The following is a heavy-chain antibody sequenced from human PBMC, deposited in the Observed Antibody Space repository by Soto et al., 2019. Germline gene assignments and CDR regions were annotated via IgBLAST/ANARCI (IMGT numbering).Heavy chain of an antibody. J-gene: IGHJ4*02. Sequence: AETLSLTCAVYGGSFSGYYWRWIRQPPGKGLEWIGEINHSGSTNYNPSLKRRVTISVDTSKNQFSLKLSSVTAADTAVYYCARVPLITIFGVFIRQQFDYWGQGTLVTVSS. CDR1: GGSFSGYY. CDR2: INHSGST. D-gene: IGHD3-3*01. CDR3: ARVPLITIFGVFIRQQFDY. V-gene: IGHV4-34*01.